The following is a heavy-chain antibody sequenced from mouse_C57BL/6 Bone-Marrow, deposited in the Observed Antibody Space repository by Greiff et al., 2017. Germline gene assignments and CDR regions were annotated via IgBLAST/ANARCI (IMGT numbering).Heavy chain of an antibody. V-gene: IGHV1-55*01. J-gene: IGHJ3*01. CDR2: IYPGSGST. CDR3: ARDYGSSPRFAY. D-gene: IGHD1-1*01. Sequence: VQLQQPGAELVKPGASVKMSCKASGYTFTSYWITWVKQRPGQGLEWIGDIYPGSGSTNYNEKFKSKATLTVDTSSSTAYMQLSSLTSEDSAVYYCARDYGSSPRFAYWGKGTLVTVSA. CDR1: GYTFTSYW.